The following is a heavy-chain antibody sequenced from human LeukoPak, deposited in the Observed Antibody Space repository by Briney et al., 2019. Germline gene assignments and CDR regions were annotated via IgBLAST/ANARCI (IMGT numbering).Heavy chain of an antibody. CDR1: RVSISIYY. V-gene: IGHV4-59*08. J-gene: IGHJ3*02. CDR3: ARQCDAKLGANAFDI. CDR2: IYYSGNT. D-gene: IGHD1-26*01. Sequence: SETLSLTCTVSRVSISIYYWSWIRQPPGKGLEWIGYIYYSGNTNYSPSLKSRVTISVDTSKNQFSLRLSGPTAADIAVYYCARQCDAKLGANAFDIWGQGTMVTVSS.